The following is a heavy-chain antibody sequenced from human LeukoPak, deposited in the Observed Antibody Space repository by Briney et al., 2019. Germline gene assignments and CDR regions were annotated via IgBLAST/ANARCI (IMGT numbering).Heavy chain of an antibody. J-gene: IGHJ3*02. CDR1: GGSINSGGYY. D-gene: IGHD2-15*01. V-gene: IGHV4-31*03. Sequence: SETLSLTCTVSGGSINSGGYYWSWIRQHPGKGLEWIGYIYYSGSTYYNPSLKSRVTISIATSKNQFSLKLSSLTPADTAVYSCARDGAYCSGGNCFDAFDIWGQGTMVTVSS. CDR3: ARDGAYCSGGNCFDAFDI. CDR2: IYYSGST.